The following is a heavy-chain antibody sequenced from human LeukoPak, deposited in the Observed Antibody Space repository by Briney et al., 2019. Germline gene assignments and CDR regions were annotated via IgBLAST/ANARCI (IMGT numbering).Heavy chain of an antibody. Sequence: PGRSLRLSCAASGFTFDDYAMNWVRQAPGKGLEWVSGISWNSGSIGYADSVRGRFTISRDSAKSSLYLQMNSLRTEDTALYYCVKDIVGGVGLFDYWGQGTLVAV. CDR3: VKDIVGGVGLFDY. V-gene: IGHV3-9*01. D-gene: IGHD3-16*01. J-gene: IGHJ4*02. CDR2: ISWNSGSI. CDR1: GFTFDDYA.